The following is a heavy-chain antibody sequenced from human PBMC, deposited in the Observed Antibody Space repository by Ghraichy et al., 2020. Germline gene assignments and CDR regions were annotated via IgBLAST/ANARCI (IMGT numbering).Heavy chain of an antibody. Sequence: SETLSLTCAISGDSVSSNSAAWNWIRQSPSRGLEWLGRTYYRSKWYNDYAVSVKSRITINPDTSKNQFSLQLNSVTPEDTAVYYCARDPGAYCGGDCYPRWYFDLWGRGTLVTVSS. CDR3: ARDPGAYCGGDCYPRWYFDL. CDR1: GDSVSSNSAA. J-gene: IGHJ2*01. V-gene: IGHV6-1*01. D-gene: IGHD2-21*02. CDR2: TYYRSKWYN.